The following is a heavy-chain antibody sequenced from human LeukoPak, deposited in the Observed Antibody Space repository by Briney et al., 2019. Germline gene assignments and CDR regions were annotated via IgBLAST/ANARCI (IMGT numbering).Heavy chain of an antibody. CDR3: AKAGSGWYNWFDP. CDR2: IRYDGSNK. V-gene: IGHV3-30*02. Sequence: GGSRRLSCAASGFTFSSYGMHWVRQAPGKGLEWVAFIRYDGSNKYYADSVKGRFTISRDNSKNTLYLQMNSLRAEDTAVYYCAKAGSGWYNWFDPWGQGTLVTVSS. J-gene: IGHJ5*02. D-gene: IGHD6-19*01. CDR1: GFTFSSYG.